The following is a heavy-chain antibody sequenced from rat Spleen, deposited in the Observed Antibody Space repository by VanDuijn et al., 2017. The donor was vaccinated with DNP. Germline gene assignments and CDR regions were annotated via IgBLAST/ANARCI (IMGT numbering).Heavy chain of an antibody. CDR3: ARDRAYSGFDY. D-gene: IGHD1-1*01. J-gene: IGHJ2*01. V-gene: IGHV5-58*01. CDR2: LNPDGGST. CDR1: GFTFSTYW. Sequence: EVQLVESGGGLVQPGRSLKLSCVASGFTFSTYWMFWIRQAPGKGLEWVASLNPDGGSTYYRDTVKGRVSITRDNAKETLYLQWDSLTSEDTATYYCARDRAYSGFDYWGQGVMVTVSS.